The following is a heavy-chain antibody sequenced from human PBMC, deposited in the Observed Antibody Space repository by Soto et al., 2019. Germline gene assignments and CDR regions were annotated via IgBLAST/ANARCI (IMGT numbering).Heavy chain of an antibody. D-gene: IGHD4-17*01. CDR3: ARVGLYGDY. J-gene: IGHJ4*01. V-gene: IGHV3-30-3*01. CDR1: GFTFSGYA. Sequence: GESVTPSSLTSGFTFSGYAMHWVRQAPGKGLEWVAVISYDGSNKYYADSVKGRFTISRDNSKNTLYLQMNSLRAEDTAVYYSARVGLYGDY. CDR2: ISYDGSNK.